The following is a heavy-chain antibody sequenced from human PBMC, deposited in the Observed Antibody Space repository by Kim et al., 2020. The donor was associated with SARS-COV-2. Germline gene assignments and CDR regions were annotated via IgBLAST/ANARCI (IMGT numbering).Heavy chain of an antibody. CDR2: ISSSSSYT. CDR3: ARVQRGWTKDEYYFDY. D-gene: IGHD6-19*01. J-gene: IGHJ4*02. V-gene: IGHV3-11*06. Sequence: GGSLRLSCAASGFTFSDYYMSWIRQAPGKGLEWVSYISSSSSYTNYADSVKGRFTISRDNAKNSLYLQMNSLRAEDTAVYYCARVQRGWTKDEYYFDYWGQGTLVTVSS. CDR1: GFTFSDYY.